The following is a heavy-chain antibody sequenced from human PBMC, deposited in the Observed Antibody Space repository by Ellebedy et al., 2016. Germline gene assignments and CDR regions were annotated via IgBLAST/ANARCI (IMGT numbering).Heavy chain of an antibody. D-gene: IGHD3-10*01. CDR3: ARSPEPFITMVRGVVYGMDV. CDR2: IIQSGIM. CDR1: GGSLSGYY. Sequence: SETLSLTCAVYGGSLSGYYWSWIRQPPGKGLEWIGEIIQSGIMNYSPSLKSRVTISVDKSKNQFSLRLSSVTAADTAVYYCARSPEPFITMVRGVVYGMDVWGQGTTVIVSS. J-gene: IGHJ6*02. V-gene: IGHV4-34*12.